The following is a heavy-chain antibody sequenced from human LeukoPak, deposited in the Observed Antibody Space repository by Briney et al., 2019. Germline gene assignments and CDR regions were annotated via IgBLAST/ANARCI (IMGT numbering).Heavy chain of an antibody. CDR3: ARDIDNYGDYIPY. CDR1: GFTLSSYE. Sequence: PGGSLRLSCAASGFTLSSYEMNWVRRAPGKGLEWLSYISSSGTTIYYADSVKGRFTISRDNAKNSLYLQMNSLRVEDTAVYYCARDIDNYGDYIPYWGQGTLVTVSS. V-gene: IGHV3-48*03. D-gene: IGHD4-17*01. CDR2: ISSSGTTI. J-gene: IGHJ4*02.